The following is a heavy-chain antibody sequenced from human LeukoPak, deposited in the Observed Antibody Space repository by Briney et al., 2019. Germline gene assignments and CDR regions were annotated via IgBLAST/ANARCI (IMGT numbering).Heavy chain of an antibody. CDR3: AGSTYYYDSSGYQNWFDP. V-gene: IGHV1-69*06. CDR1: RGTFSNYA. J-gene: IGHJ5*02. CDR2: IIPIFGTA. Sequence: SVKVSCKASRGTFSNYAISWVRQAPGQGLEWMGGIIPIFGTANYAQKLQGRVTITADKSTSTAYMELSSLRSEDTAVYYCAGSTYYYDSSGYQNWFDPWGQGTLVTVSS. D-gene: IGHD3-22*01.